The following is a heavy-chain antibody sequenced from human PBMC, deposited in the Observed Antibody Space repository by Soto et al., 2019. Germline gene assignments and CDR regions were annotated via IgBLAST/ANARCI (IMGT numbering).Heavy chain of an antibody. V-gene: IGHV1-18*01. CDR3: ARDSRLMVYAIRENWFDP. CDR2: ISAYNGNT. CDR1: GYTFTSYG. D-gene: IGHD2-8*01. Sequence: ASVKVSCKASGYTFTSYGISWVRQAPGQGLEWMGWISAYNGNTNYAQKLQGRVTMTTDTSTSTAYMELRSLRSDDTAVYYCARDSRLMVYAIRENWFDPWGQGTLVTVSS. J-gene: IGHJ5*02.